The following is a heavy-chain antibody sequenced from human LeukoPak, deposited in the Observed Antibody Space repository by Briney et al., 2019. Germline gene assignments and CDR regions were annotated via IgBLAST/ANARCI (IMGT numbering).Heavy chain of an antibody. V-gene: IGHV3-7*01. CDR1: GFTFSSYW. CDR3: ASRAHFWSGPGG. J-gene: IGHJ4*02. D-gene: IGHD3-3*02. CDR2: INQGGSEK. Sequence: SGGSLRLSCAASGFTFSSYWMSWVRQAPGKGLEWVANINQGGSEKYSVDSVKGRFTISRDNAKNSLSLQMNSLRAEDTAVYYCASRAHFWSGPGGWGQGTLVTVSS.